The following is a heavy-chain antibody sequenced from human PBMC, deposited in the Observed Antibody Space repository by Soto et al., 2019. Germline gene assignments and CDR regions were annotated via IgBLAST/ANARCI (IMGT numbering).Heavy chain of an antibody. CDR3: ARDRGSLLPYCSGGSCPHPFDY. Sequence: VKVSCKASGGTFSSYAISWVRQAPGQGLEWMGGIIPIFGTADYAQKFQGRVTITADESTSTAYMELSSLRSEDTAVYYCARDRGSLLPYCSGGSCPHPFDYWGQGTLVTV. J-gene: IGHJ4*02. V-gene: IGHV1-69*13. CDR1: GGTFSSYA. CDR2: IIPIFGTA. D-gene: IGHD2-15*01.